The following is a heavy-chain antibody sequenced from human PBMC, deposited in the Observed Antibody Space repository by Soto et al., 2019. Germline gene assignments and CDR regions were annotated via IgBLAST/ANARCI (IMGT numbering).Heavy chain of an antibody. CDR3: ARDRWRSSGYYFPGYFDY. J-gene: IGHJ4*02. CDR1: GFTFSSYA. CDR2: ISYDGSNK. D-gene: IGHD5-12*01. V-gene: IGHV3-30-3*01. Sequence: QVQLVESGGGVVQPGRSLRLSCAASGFTFSSYAMHWVRQAPGKGLEWVAVISYDGSNKYYADSVKGRFTISRDNSKNTLYLQMNSLRAEDTTVYYCARDRWRSSGYYFPGYFDYWGQGTLVTVSS.